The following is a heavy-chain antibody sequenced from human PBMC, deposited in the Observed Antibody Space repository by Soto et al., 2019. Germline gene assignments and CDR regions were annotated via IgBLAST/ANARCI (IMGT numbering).Heavy chain of an antibody. CDR3: AILSSYIQSGGYYNRHDAFDI. J-gene: IGHJ3*02. Sequence: GESLKISCQAFGYNFTNYRIGWVRQMPGKGLEWMGIIYPGDSDISYSPSFQGQVIISADKSISTAYLQWSSLKASDTAMYYCAILSSYIQSGGYYNRHDAFDIWGQGAMVTVSS. CDR1: GYNFTNYR. V-gene: IGHV5-51*01. CDR2: IYPGDSDI. D-gene: IGHD3-22*01.